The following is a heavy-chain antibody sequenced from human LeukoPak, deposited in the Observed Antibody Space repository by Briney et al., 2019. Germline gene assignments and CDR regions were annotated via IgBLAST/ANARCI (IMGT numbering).Heavy chain of an antibody. D-gene: IGHD3-3*01. V-gene: IGHV4-39*01. CDR2: IYFSGTT. CDR1: GGSVSSSNCY. CDR3: ARGGVRRGTYYDFWSGYPYYFDY. Sequence: SETLSLTCTVSGGSVSSSNCYWAWIRQPPGKGLQYIGSIYFSGTTYYNPSRNSRVSISVDTSKNQFSLKLSSVTAADTAVYYCARGGVRRGTYYDFWSGYPYYFDYWGQGTLVTVSS. J-gene: IGHJ4*02.